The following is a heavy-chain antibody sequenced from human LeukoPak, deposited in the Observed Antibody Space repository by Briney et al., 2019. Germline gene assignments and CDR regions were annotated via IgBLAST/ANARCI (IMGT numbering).Heavy chain of an antibody. J-gene: IGHJ5*02. CDR3: ARDSEYYYGSGSFNWFDP. Sequence: SGTLSLTCAVSGGSISSSNWRSWVRQPPGKGLGWSGEIYHSGHTNYNPSLKSRVTISVDKSKNQFSLKLSSVTAADTAVYYCARDSEYYYGSGSFNWFDPWGEGTLVTVSS. CDR2: IYHSGHT. D-gene: IGHD3-10*01. V-gene: IGHV4-4*02. CDR1: GGSISSSNW.